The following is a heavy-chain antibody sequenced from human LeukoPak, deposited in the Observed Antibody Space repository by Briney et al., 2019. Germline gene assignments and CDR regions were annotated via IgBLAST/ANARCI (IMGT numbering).Heavy chain of an antibody. CDR2: ISWNSGSI. Sequence: PGGSLRLSCAASGFTFDDYAMHWVRQAPGKGLEWVSGISWNSGSIAYADSVRGRFTISRDNAKNSLYLQMNSLRAEDTALYYCAKDGMDVWGQGTTVTVSS. V-gene: IGHV3-9*01. J-gene: IGHJ6*02. CDR1: GFTFDDYA. CDR3: AKDGMDV.